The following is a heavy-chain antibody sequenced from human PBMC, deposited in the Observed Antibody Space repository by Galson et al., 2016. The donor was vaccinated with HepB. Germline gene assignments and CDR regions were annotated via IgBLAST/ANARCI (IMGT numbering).Heavy chain of an antibody. V-gene: IGHV3-74*01. CDR2: INTDGSST. J-gene: IGHJ4*02. CDR3: TRVHREGIAAAGLQI. D-gene: IGHD6-13*01. CDR1: GFPFSKYR. Sequence: SLRLSCAASGFPFSKYRMHWVRQAPGKGLMWVSRINTDGSSTTYADSVKGRFTISRDNAKNTLYLQMNSLRAEDTALYYCTRVHREGIAAAGLQIWGQGTLVTVSS.